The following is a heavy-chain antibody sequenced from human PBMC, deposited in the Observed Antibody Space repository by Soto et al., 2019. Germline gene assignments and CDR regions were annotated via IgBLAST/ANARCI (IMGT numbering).Heavy chain of an antibody. J-gene: IGHJ6*03. CDR3: ARQQYSYYYMDV. Sequence: SETLSLTCTVSGGSISSSSYYWGWIRQPPGKGLEWFGSLYYSGSTYYNPSLNSRVTISVDSSKNQFSLKLSSVTAADTAVYYCARQQYSYYYMDVWGQGTTVTVSS. CDR2: LYYSGST. V-gene: IGHV4-39*01. CDR1: GGSISSSSYY.